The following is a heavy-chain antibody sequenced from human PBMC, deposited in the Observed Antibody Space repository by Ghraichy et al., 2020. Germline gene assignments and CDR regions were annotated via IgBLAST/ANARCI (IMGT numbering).Heavy chain of an antibody. CDR2: INHSGST. CDR1: GGSFSGYY. D-gene: IGHD3-3*01. J-gene: IGHJ4*02. V-gene: IGHV4-34*01. Sequence: SETLSLTCAVYGGSFSGYYWSWIRQPPGKGLEWIGEINHSGSTNYNPSLKSRVTISVDTSKNQFSLKLSSVTAADTAVYYCARGGKPIFGVVIGYYFDYWGQGTLVTVSS. CDR3: ARGGKPIFGVVIGYYFDY.